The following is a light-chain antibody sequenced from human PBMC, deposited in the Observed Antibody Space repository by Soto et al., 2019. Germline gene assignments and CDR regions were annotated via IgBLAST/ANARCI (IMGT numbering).Light chain of an antibody. J-gene: IGLJ2*01. Sequence: QSVLTQPPSVSGAPGQRVTIPCTGSSSNIGAGYEVHWYQQLPGTAPKLLIYGSSNRPSGVPDRFSGSKSGTSASLAITGLQAEDEADYYCQSYDSSLSVDVVFGGGTKLTVL. CDR3: QSYDSSLSVDVV. V-gene: IGLV1-40*01. CDR1: SSNIGAGYE. CDR2: GSS.